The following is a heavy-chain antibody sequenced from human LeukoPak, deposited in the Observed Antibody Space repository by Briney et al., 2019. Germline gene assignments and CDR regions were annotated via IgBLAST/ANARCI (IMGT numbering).Heavy chain of an antibody. CDR2: ISSTGSTI. CDR3: ASRRLRLGELSSPFDY. CDR1: GFTPSSYE. V-gene: IGHV3-48*03. Sequence: GRTPRPSCAASGFTPSSYEMNSVRQAPGQGLKRVSYISSTGSTIYYADSVKGRFTIARVNAKNSLYLQMISLRAEATAVYYCASRRLRLGELSSPFDYWGQGTLVTVSS. J-gene: IGHJ4*02. D-gene: IGHD3-16*02.